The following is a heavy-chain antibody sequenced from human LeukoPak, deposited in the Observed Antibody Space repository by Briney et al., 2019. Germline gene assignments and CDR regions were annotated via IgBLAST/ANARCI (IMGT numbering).Heavy chain of an antibody. J-gene: IGHJ6*02. CDR3: ARDGGSGSYYYYGMDV. Sequence: ASVKVSCKASGYTFTGYYMHWLRQAPGQGLEWMGWINPNSGGTNYAQKFQGWVTMTRDTSISTAYMELSRLRSDDTAVYYCARDGGSGSYYYYGMDVWGQGTTVTVSS. CDR1: GYTFTGYY. V-gene: IGHV1-2*04. CDR2: INPNSGGT. D-gene: IGHD3-10*01.